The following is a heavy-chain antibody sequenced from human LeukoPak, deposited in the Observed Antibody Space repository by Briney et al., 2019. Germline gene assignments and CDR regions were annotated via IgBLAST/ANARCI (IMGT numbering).Heavy chain of an antibody. J-gene: IGHJ4*02. CDR3: ARGYSSSYYSSDYYPGDLHY. D-gene: IGHD3-22*01. CDR2: INTNTGNP. Sequence: ASVKVSCKASGYTFSTYAINWVRQAPGQGLEWMGWINTNTGNPTYAQGFTGRFVFSLDTSVSTAYLQISSLKAEDTAVYYCARGYSSSYYSSDYYPGDLHYGGQGKLVIVT. V-gene: IGHV7-4-1*02. CDR1: GYTFSTYA.